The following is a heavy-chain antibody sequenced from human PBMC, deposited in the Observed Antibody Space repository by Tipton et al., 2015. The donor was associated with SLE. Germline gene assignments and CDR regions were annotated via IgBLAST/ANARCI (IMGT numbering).Heavy chain of an antibody. J-gene: IGHJ4*02. CDR1: GFTFSSYE. D-gene: IGHD1-26*01. Sequence: SLRLSCAASGFTFSSYEMNWVRQAPGKGLESVAYISSSGYAIYYADSVKGRFTISRDNANNSLYLQMNSLRAEDTAVYYCARLRDVVGGSEGAYFDSWGQGTLVTVSS. CDR2: ISSSGYAI. CDR3: ARLRDVVGGSEGAYFDS. V-gene: IGHV3-48*03.